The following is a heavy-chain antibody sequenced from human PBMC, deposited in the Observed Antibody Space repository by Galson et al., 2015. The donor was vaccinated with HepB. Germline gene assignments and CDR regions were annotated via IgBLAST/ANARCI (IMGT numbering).Heavy chain of an antibody. Sequence: SVKVSCKASGYTFNDYGISWVRQAPGQGLEWMAWISAYDDHTKFAEKFQGRVTMTTDTSTRTAYMELRSLTSDDTSVYYCARACRSTCEGGMDVWGQGTTVTVSS. D-gene: IGHD2-15*01. J-gene: IGHJ6*02. CDR2: ISAYDDHT. V-gene: IGHV1-18*01. CDR1: GYTFNDYG. CDR3: ARACRSTCEGGMDV.